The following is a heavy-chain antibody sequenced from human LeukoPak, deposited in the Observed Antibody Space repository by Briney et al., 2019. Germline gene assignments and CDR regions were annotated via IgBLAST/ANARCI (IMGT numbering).Heavy chain of an antibody. Sequence: PGRSLRLSCAVSGFIFSDYGFHWVRQAPGKGLEWVAVTRFDGSIKQYADSVKGRFTISRDDSKNTLYLQMNFLKSEDTAVYYCARWGGTRQYYFDYWGQGTLGTVSS. CDR1: GFIFSDYG. D-gene: IGHD1-1*01. CDR3: ARWGGTRQYYFDY. V-gene: IGHV3-33*01. J-gene: IGHJ4*02. CDR2: TRFDGSIK.